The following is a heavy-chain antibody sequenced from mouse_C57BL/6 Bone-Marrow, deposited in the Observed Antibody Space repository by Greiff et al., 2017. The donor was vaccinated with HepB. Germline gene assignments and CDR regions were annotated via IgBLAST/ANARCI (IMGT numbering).Heavy chain of an antibody. V-gene: IGHV1-82*01. CDR1: GYAFSSSW. CDR2: IYPGDGDT. CDR3: ARPLAY. Sequence: VQLQQSGPELVKPGASVKISCKASGYAFSSSWMNWVKQRPGKGLEWIGRIYPGDGDTNSNGKFKGKATLTADKSSSTAYMQLSSLTSEDSAVYFCARPLAYWGQGTLVTVSA. J-gene: IGHJ3*01.